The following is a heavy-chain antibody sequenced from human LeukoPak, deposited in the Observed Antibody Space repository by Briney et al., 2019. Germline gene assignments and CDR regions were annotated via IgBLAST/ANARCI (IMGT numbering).Heavy chain of an antibody. J-gene: IGHJ4*02. CDR3: ARDVEKYCSSTSCYIVDY. CDR1: GYTFTGDY. Sequence: ASVKVSCKASGYTFTGDYMHWVRHAPGQGLEWMGWINPNSGGTNYAQKFQGRVTMNRDTSISTAYMELSRLRSEDSAVYYCARDVEKYCSSTSCYIVDYGGQGTLVTVSS. V-gene: IGHV1-2*02. CDR2: INPNSGGT. D-gene: IGHD2-2*01.